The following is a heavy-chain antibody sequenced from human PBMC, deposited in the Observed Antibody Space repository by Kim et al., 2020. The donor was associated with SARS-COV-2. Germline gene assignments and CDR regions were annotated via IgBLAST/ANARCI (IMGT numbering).Heavy chain of an antibody. CDR2: IYYSGST. CDR3: AREEGGRDYYYYGMDV. V-gene: IGHV4-59*01. Sequence: SETLSLTCTVSGGSISSYYWSWIRQPPGKGLEWIGYIYYSGSTNYNPSLKSRVTISVDTSKNQFSLKLSSVTAADTAVYYCAREEGGRDYYYYGMDVWG. J-gene: IGHJ6*02. CDR1: GGSISSYY. D-gene: IGHD3-16*01.